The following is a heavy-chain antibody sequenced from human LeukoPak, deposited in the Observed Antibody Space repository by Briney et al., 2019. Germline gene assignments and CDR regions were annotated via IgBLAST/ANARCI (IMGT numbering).Heavy chain of an antibody. D-gene: IGHD4-17*01. CDR1: GGSISSYY. CDR3: ARAAIPYGDYDY. Sequence: SETLSLTCTVSGGSISSYYWSWIRPPAGKGLEWIGRIYTSGSTNYNPYLKSRVTMSVDTSKNQFSLKLSSVTAADTAVYYCARAAIPYGDYDYWGQGTLVTVSS. CDR2: IYTSGST. V-gene: IGHV4-4*07. J-gene: IGHJ4*02.